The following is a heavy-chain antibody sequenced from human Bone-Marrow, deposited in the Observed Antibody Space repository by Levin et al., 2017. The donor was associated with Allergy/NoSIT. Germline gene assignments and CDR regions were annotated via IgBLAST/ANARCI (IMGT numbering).Heavy chain of an antibody. D-gene: IGHD3-22*01. CDR2: ISSDGTTS. J-gene: IGHJ4*02. CDR1: GFIFSKYW. Sequence: GESLKISCAASGFIFSKYWMHWVRQAPGKGLMWVSRISSDGTTSPYADSVKGRFTISRDNAKNTLYLQMNSLRAEDSAVYYCVRDYSYDGGAFSPTVWGQGSLVTVSS. CDR3: VRDYSYDGGAFSPTV. V-gene: IGHV3-74*01.